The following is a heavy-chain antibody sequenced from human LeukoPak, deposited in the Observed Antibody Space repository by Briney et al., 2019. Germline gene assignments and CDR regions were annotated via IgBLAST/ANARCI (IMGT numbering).Heavy chain of an antibody. CDR3: ARSGAGGAFDM. Sequence: ETLSLTCAVYGGSFSDYYMSWIRQAPGMGLLWVSRIYNDGSRTTYADSVKGRFTISGDNAKNTLFLQMNSLTAEDTAVYYCARSGAGGAFDMWGRGTMVTVSS. V-gene: IGHV3-74*01. D-gene: IGHD3-10*01. J-gene: IGHJ3*02. CDR2: IYNDGSRT. CDR1: GGSFSDYY.